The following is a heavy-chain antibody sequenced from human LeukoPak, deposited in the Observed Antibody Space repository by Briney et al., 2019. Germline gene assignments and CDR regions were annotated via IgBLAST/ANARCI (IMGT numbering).Heavy chain of an antibody. CDR3: ARAIAASGYNWFDP. V-gene: IGHV1-2*02. D-gene: IGHD6-13*01. Sequence: EASVKVSCKASGYTFTGYYMHWVRQAPGQGLEWMGGINPNSGGTNYAQKFQGRVTMTRDTSISTAYMELSRLRSDDTAVYYCARAIAASGYNWFDPWGQGTLVTVSS. CDR1: GYTFTGYY. CDR2: INPNSGGT. J-gene: IGHJ5*02.